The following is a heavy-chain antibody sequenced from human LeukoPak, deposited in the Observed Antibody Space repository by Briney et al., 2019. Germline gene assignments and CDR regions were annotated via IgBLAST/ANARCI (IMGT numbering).Heavy chain of an antibody. D-gene: IGHD3-22*01. CDR3: ARVLHKRNYDSSTYYGY. Sequence: GGSLRLSCEASGFTQNAMGWVRQAPGKGLEWVASISRSGGNSHYADSVKGRFTISRDNAKNSLYLQMNSLRAEDTAVYYCARVLHKRNYDSSTYYGYWGQGTLVTVSS. CDR1: GFTQNA. CDR2: ISRSGGNS. J-gene: IGHJ4*02. V-gene: IGHV3-23*01.